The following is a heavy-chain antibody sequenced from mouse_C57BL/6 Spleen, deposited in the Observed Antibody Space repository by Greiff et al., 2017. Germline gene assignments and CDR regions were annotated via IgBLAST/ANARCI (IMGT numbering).Heavy chain of an antibody. Sequence: EVKVVESGGGLVKPGGSLKLSCAASGFTFSSYAMSWVRQTPEKRLEWVATISDGGSYTYYPDNVKGRFTISRDNAKNNLYLQMSHLKSEDTAMYYCARDRSYGNPYFDVWGTGTTVTVSS. J-gene: IGHJ1*03. CDR1: GFTFSSYA. D-gene: IGHD2-1*01. V-gene: IGHV5-4*01. CDR2: ISDGGSYT. CDR3: ARDRSYGNPYFDV.